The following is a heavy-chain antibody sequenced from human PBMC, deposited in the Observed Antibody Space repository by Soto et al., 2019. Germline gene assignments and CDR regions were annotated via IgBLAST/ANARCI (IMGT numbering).Heavy chain of an antibody. CDR2: IYYSGST. CDR1: GGSISSGDYY. D-gene: IGHD4-17*01. CDR3: ARLRPSLIDY. J-gene: IGHJ4*02. Sequence: QVQLQESGPGLVKPSQTLSLTCTVSGGSISSGDYYWGWIRQPPGKGLEWIGYIYYSGSTNYNPSLKSRVTISVDTSKNQLSLKLSSVTAADTAVYYCARLRPSLIDYWGQGTLVTVSS. V-gene: IGHV4-30-4*01.